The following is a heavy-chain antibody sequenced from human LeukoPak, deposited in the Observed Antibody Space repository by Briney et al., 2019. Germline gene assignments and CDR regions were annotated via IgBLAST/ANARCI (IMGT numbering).Heavy chain of an antibody. D-gene: IGHD3-10*01. CDR3: ARDMRYYGSGSYDY. J-gene: IGHJ4*02. Sequence: GGSLRLSCAASGFSVGDNYMSWVRQAPGKGLEWVSVIYSSGEIYYIESVEGRFTISRDNSKNTLYLQMNSLRAEDTAVYYCARDMRYYGSGSYDYWGQGTLVTVSS. CDR1: GFSVGDNY. V-gene: IGHV3-66*03. CDR2: IYSSGEI.